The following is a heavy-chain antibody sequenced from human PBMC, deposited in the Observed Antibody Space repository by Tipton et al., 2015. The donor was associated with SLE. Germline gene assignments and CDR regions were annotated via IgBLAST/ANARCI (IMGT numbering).Heavy chain of an antibody. CDR1: GVSISSGTYY. Sequence: TLSLTCTVSGVSISSGTYYWSWIRRPAGKGLEWIGRIYTSGSTNYNPSLKSRVTISVDTSKDQFSLKLSFVTAADTAVYYCARETMVVTPGDCYYSMDVWGKGIAVTVSS. V-gene: IGHV4-61*02. CDR3: ARETMVVTPGDCYYSMDV. J-gene: IGHJ6*03. D-gene: IGHD4-23*01. CDR2: IYTSGST.